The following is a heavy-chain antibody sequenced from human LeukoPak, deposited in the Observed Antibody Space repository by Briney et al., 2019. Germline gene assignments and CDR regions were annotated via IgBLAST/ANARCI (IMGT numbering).Heavy chain of an antibody. Sequence: SETLSPTCTVADGVISSSIYDGGWIRQPPGKGLEWIGSIYYSGSTYYNPSLKSRVTISVVTSKHQFSLKLSSVTAPDTAVYYCARHLLASLRVVDWFHPWGQGTLVTVSS. D-gene: IGHD5-12*01. J-gene: IGHJ5*02. CDR2: IYYSGST. CDR3: ARHLLASLRVVDWFHP. V-gene: IGHV4-39*01. CDR1: DGVISSSIYD.